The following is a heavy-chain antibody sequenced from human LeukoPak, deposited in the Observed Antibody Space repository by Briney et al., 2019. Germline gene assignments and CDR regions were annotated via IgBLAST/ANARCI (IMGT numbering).Heavy chain of an antibody. D-gene: IGHD2-21*02. J-gene: IGHJ4*02. CDR1: GYTFTGYY. V-gene: IGHV1-2*02. CDR3: ARMTATQAALY. CDR2: INPNSGGT. Sequence: ASVKVSCKASGYTFTGYYMHWVRQAPGQGLDWMGWINPNSGGTNYARKFHGRVNMTRDTSISTAYMELSRLRSDDTAVYYCARMTATQAALYWGQGTLVTVSS.